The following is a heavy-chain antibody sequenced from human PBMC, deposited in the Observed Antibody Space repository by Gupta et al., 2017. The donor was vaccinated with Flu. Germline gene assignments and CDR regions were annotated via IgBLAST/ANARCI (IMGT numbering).Heavy chain of an antibody. V-gene: IGHV3-33*01. Sequence: PGKGLEWVAVTWHDGNKRYYGDSVKGRFTISRDNSKNTMYLQMDSLRVEDTAVYYCARDIFGDPYYSYHGMDVWGQGTPVTVAS. CDR2: TWHDGNKR. J-gene: IGHJ6*02. D-gene: IGHD2-21*01. CDR3: ARDIFGDPYYSYHGMDV.